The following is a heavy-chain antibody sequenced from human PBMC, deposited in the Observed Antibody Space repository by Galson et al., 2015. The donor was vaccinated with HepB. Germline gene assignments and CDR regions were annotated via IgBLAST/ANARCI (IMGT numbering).Heavy chain of an antibody. CDR1: GYTFTGYY. CDR3: ARVPPLGPLGYCSSTSCSRGMDV. V-gene: IGHV1-2*04. J-gene: IGHJ6*02. D-gene: IGHD2-2*01. Sequence: SVKVSCKASGYTFTGYYMHWVRRAPGQGLEWMGWINPNSGGTNYAQKFQGWVTMTRDTSISTAYMELSRLRSDDTAVYYCARVPPLGPLGYCSSTSCSRGMDVWGQGTTVTVSS. CDR2: INPNSGGT.